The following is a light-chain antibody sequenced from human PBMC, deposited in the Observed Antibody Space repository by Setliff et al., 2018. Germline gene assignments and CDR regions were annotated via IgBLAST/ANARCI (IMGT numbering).Light chain of an antibody. V-gene: IGLV2-8*01. CDR2: EVT. CDR1: SSDVGGYNY. CDR3: SLYSGSNNFF. Sequence: QSALTQPAAVSGSPGQSIAISCAGTSSDVGGYNYVSWYQQHPGKAPKLIIYEVTKRPSGVPDRFSGSNSGNTASLTVSGLQAEDEADYYCSLYSGSNNFFFGSGTKVTVL. J-gene: IGLJ1*01.